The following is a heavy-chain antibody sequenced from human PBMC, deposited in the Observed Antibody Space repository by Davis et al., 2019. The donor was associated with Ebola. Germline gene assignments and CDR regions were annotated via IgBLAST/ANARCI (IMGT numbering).Heavy chain of an antibody. CDR1: GFTFSDYY. CDR2: ISSSGSTI. J-gene: IGHJ6*02. CDR3: ARDITIFGVVIISDGMDV. D-gene: IGHD3-3*01. V-gene: IGHV3-11*01. Sequence: GESLKISCAASGFTFSDYYMSWIRQAPGKGLEWVPYISSSGSTIYYADSVKGRFTISRDNAKNSLYLQMNSLRAEDTAVYYCARDITIFGVVIISDGMDVWGQGTTVTVSS.